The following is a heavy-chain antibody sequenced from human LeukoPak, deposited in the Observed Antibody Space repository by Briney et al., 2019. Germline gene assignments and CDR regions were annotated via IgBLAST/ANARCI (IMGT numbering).Heavy chain of an antibody. J-gene: IGHJ4*02. CDR3: ARDVGEYCSSVSCYASDY. D-gene: IGHD2-2*01. V-gene: IGHV1-18*01. CDR2: ISAYNGNT. Sequence: GASVKVSCKASGYTLTSYGINWVRQAPGQGREWMGWISAYNGNTNYAQKFQGRVTMTTDTSTSTAYMELRSLRSDDTAVYYCARDVGEYCSSVSCYASDYWGQGTLVTVPS. CDR1: GYTLTSYG.